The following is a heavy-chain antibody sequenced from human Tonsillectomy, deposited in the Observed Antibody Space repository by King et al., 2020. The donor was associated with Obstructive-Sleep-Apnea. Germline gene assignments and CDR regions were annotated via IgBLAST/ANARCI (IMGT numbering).Heavy chain of an antibody. CDR3: AREGDSSGWGGDGAFDI. CDR2: ISYDGSNK. V-gene: IGHV3-30-3*01. D-gene: IGHD6-19*01. Sequence: QLVQSGGGVVQPGRSLRLSCAASGFTFSSYAMHWVRQAPGKGLEGVAVISYDGSNKYYADSVKGRFTISRDNSKNTLYLQMNSLRAEDTAVYYCAREGDSSGWGGDGAFDIWGQGTMVTVSS. J-gene: IGHJ3*02. CDR1: GFTFSSYA.